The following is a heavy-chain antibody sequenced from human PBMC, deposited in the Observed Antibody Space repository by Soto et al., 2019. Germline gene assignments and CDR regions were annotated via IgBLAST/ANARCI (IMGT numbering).Heavy chain of an antibody. CDR2: ISGSGDST. D-gene: IGHD3-10*01. V-gene: IGHV3-23*01. Sequence: GGSLRLSCAASGFTFGSYGMTWVRQAPGKGLEWVSAISGSGDSTYYADSVKGRFTISRDNSKNTLYLQMNSLRADDTALYYCAKNSHYYGSDIWGQGTRVTVSS. CDR3: AKNSHYYGSDI. J-gene: IGHJ3*02. CDR1: GFTFGSYG.